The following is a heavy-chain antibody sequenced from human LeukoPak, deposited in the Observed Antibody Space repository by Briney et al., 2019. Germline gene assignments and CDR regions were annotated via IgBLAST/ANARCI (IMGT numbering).Heavy chain of an antibody. CDR1: VGSISSYY. CDR2: IYPSGST. Sequence: SETLSLTCTLSVGSISSYYLIWIRQPARKGLELIGRIYPSGSTNYNPSLKSRVTKSVDTSKNPSTLMQSSVTGAGTAVYYCARVVPAASPRFGWFDPWGQGTLVTVSS. J-gene: IGHJ5*02. CDR3: ARVVPAASPRFGWFDP. V-gene: IGHV4-4*07. D-gene: IGHD2-2*01.